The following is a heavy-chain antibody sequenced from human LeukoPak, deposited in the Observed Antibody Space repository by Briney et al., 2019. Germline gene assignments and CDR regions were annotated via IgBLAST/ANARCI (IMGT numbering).Heavy chain of an antibody. J-gene: IGHJ4*02. CDR2: IDSDGNT. Sequence: GGSLRLSCAASGFTVNNNYMTWVRQAPGKGLDWVSVIDSDGNTYYADSVMGRFSISRDNSKNMVFLQMNSLRTEDTAVYYCAKNRDSSDYPRDFDYWGQGTLVTVSS. D-gene: IGHD3-22*01. V-gene: IGHV3-53*05. CDR1: GFTVNNNY. CDR3: AKNRDSSDYPRDFDY.